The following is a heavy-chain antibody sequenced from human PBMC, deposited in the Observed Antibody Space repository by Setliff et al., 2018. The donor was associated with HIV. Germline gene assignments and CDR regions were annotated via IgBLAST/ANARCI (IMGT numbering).Heavy chain of an antibody. CDR3: ARELGEYCSGGTCYHHYYFDY. CDR2: ISDDNGKT. D-gene: IGHD2-15*01. Sequence: ASVKVSCKASGYSFSTYGISWVRQAPGQGLEWMGRISDDNGKTYYAQKLQGRVTMTTDTSTSTAYMELRSLRSEDTAVYYCARELGEYCSGGTCYHHYYFDYWGPGTLVTVSS. J-gene: IGHJ4*02. CDR1: GYSFSTYG. V-gene: IGHV1-18*01.